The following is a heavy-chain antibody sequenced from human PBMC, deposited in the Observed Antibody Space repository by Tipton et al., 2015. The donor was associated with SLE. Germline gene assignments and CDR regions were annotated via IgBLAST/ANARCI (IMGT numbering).Heavy chain of an antibody. D-gene: IGHD4-11*01. V-gene: IGHV4-4*07. J-gene: IGHJ2*01. CDR3: AREFLNPVTTVHYYFDL. CDR2: IYTNENT. CDR1: CGSISSYY. Sequence: TLSLTCTVSCGSISSYYWSWIRQPAGGGLEWIGRIYTNENTNYNPSLQRRVTMSVDTSKNHFSLKLISVTAADTAVYYCAREFLNPVTTVHYYFDLWGRGTLVTVSS.